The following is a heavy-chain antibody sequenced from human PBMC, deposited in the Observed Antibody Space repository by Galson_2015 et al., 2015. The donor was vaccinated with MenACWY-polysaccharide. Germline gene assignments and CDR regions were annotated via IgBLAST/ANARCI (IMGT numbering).Heavy chain of an antibody. CDR3: ARVQRGAVSGAVSYFYFYMDV. J-gene: IGHJ6*03. V-gene: IGHV4-4*02. D-gene: IGHD6-19*01. CDR2: IHESGTT. Sequence: SETLSLTCNVSGASFNSDYWWTWVRQPPGKALEWIGDIHESGTTTYKSSLRSRASISVNPSINQYSLRLTSVTAADTAVYYCARVQRGAVSGAVSYFYFYMDVWGTGTTVIVSS. CDR1: GASFNSDYW.